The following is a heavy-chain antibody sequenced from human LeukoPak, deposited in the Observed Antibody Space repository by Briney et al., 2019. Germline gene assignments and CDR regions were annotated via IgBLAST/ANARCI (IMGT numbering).Heavy chain of an antibody. Sequence: KAGGSLRLSCAASGFTFSSYAMHWVRQAPGKGLEWVGRIKSKTDGGTTDYAAPVKGRFTISRDDSENTLYLQMNSLKTEDTAVYYCTTLETYYENDYWGQGTLVTVSS. CDR1: GFTFSSYA. CDR2: IKSKTDGGTT. J-gene: IGHJ4*02. D-gene: IGHD3-3*01. CDR3: TTLETYYENDY. V-gene: IGHV3-15*01.